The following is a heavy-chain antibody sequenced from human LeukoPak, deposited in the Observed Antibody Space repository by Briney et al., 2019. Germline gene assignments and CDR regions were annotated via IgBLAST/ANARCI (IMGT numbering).Heavy chain of an antibody. V-gene: IGHV3-48*03. CDR2: ISSSGSTI. J-gene: IGHJ4*02. CDR1: GFTFSSYE. Sequence: GGSLRLSCAASGFTFSSYEMNWVRQAPGKGLEWVSYISSSGSTIYYADSVKGRFTISRDNAKNSLYLQMNSLRAEDTAVHYCAKESQDILTGYYVFDYWGQGTLVTVSS. D-gene: IGHD3-9*01. CDR3: AKESQDILTGYYVFDY.